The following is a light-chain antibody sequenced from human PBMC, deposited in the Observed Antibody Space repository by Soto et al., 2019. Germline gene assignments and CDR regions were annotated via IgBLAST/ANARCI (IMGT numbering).Light chain of an antibody. CDR1: QSVSSD. Sequence: EIVMTQSPATLSVSPGERATLSCRASQSVSSDLAWYQQKPGQAPRLLIYDASNRATGIPARFSGSGSGTDFTLTISGLQSEDFAVYSCQQYHNWPITFGQGTRLEIK. CDR3: QQYHNWPIT. CDR2: DAS. J-gene: IGKJ5*01. V-gene: IGKV3D-15*01.